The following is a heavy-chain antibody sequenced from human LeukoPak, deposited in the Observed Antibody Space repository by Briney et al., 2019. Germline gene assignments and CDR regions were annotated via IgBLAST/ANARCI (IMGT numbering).Heavy chain of an antibody. CDR1: GFTFSSYE. D-gene: IGHD6-13*01. V-gene: IGHV3-48*03. CDR3: ARDHGAAAGSFDY. J-gene: IGHJ4*02. Sequence: GGSLRLSCAASGFTFSSYEMNWVRRAPGKGLEWVSYISSSGSTIYYADSVKGRFTISRDNAKNSLYLQMNSLRAEDTAVYYCARDHGAAAGSFDYWGQGTLVTVSS. CDR2: ISSSGSTI.